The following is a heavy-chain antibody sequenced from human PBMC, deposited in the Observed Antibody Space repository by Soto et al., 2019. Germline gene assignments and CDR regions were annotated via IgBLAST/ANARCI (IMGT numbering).Heavy chain of an antibody. CDR2: IYYSGST. Sequence: QVQLQESGPGLVQPSQTLSLACTVSGDSISSGGYYWSWIRQHPGKGLEWIRYIYYSGSTFYNPSLKSRVTISVDTSKNQFSLKLSSVTAADTAVYYCARGLSVTLFDFWGQGTLVTVSS. CDR3: ARGLSVTLFDF. CDR1: GDSISSGGYY. D-gene: IGHD4-17*01. J-gene: IGHJ4*02. V-gene: IGHV4-31*03.